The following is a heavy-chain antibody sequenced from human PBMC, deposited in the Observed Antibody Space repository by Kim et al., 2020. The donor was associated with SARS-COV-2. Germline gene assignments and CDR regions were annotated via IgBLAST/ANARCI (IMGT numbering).Heavy chain of an antibody. D-gene: IGHD1-26*01. CDR3: ASTGVGAVGWFDP. J-gene: IGHJ5*02. CDR2: VYHTGNT. CDR1: GGPIRSYY. V-gene: IGHV4-59*01. Sequence: SETLSLTYSVSGGPIRSYYWTWIRQSPGKKLEWIGYVYHTGNTNYNPSLRGRVTISLDTSKRQFSLTLTSVTAADTAVYYCASTGVGAVGWFDPWGQGTLVSVSS.